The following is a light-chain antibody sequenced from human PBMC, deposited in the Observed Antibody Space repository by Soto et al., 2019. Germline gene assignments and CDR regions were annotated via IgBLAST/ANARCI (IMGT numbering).Light chain of an antibody. Sequence: DIQMTQSPSSLSASVGDRVTITCRASQSISSYLNWYQQKPGKAPKLLTYAASSLQSGVPSRFSGSGSGTDFTLTISSLQPEDFATYYCQQSYSKRLTFGGGTKVEIK. CDR3: QQSYSKRLT. V-gene: IGKV1-39*01. J-gene: IGKJ4*01. CDR1: QSISSY. CDR2: AAS.